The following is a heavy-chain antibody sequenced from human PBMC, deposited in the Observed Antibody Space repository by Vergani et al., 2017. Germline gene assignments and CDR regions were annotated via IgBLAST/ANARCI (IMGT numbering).Heavy chain of an antibody. D-gene: IGHD3-10*01. J-gene: IGHJ3*02. Sequence: VQLVQSGAEVKKPGASVKVSCKASGYTFTGYYMHWVRQAPGQGLEWMGWINPNSGGTNYAQKFQGRVTMTRDTSISTAYMELSRLRSDDTAVYYCARQKKGDYYGSGSYFTPLEQHDAFDIWGQGTMVTVSS. CDR3: ARQKKGDYYGSGSYFTPLEQHDAFDI. CDR2: INPNSGGT. V-gene: IGHV1-2*02. CDR1: GYTFTGYY.